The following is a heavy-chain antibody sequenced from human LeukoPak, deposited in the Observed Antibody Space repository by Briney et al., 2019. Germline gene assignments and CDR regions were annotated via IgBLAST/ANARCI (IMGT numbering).Heavy chain of an antibody. J-gene: IGHJ3*02. CDR3: ARGPGESDAFDI. D-gene: IGHD3-10*01. Sequence: ASVKVSCKASGYTFTGYYMHWVRQAPGQGLEWMGWINPNSGGTNYAQKFQGRVTITADESTSTAYMELSSLRSEDTAVYYCARGPGESDAFDIWGQGTMVTVSS. CDR1: GYTFTGYY. CDR2: INPNSGGT. V-gene: IGHV1-2*02.